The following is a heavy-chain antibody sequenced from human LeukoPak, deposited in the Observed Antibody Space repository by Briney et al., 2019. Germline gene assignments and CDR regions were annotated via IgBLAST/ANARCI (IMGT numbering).Heavy chain of an antibody. CDR3: AREAGSYSESYFDY. V-gene: IGHV1-18*01. CDR1: GYTFTSYG. J-gene: IGHJ4*02. D-gene: IGHD1-26*01. Sequence: ASVKVSCKASGYTFTSYGICWVRQAPGQGLEWMGWISAHNGNTNYAQKLQGRVTMTTDTSTSTAYMELRSLRSDDTSVYYCAREAGSYSESYFDYWGQGTLVTVSS. CDR2: ISAHNGNT.